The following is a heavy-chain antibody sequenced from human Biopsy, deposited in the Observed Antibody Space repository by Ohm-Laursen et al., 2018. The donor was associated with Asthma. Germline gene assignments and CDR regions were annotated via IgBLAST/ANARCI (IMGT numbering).Heavy chain of an antibody. CDR3: AKGHGDYVFPYFQH. V-gene: IGHV3-30*18. Sequence: SLRLSCAASGFTFSSYGMHWVRQAPGEGLEWVAVISYDGSNKYYADSVKGRLTISRDNSKNTLYLQMNSLRAEDTAVYYCAKGHGDYVFPYFQHWGQGTLVTVSS. D-gene: IGHD4-17*01. CDR2: ISYDGSNK. CDR1: GFTFSSYG. J-gene: IGHJ1*01.